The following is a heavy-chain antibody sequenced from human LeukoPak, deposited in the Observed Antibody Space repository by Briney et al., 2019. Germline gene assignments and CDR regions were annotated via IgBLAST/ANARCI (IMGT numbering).Heavy chain of an antibody. Sequence: ASVQVSCKASGYTFSDYAMNWVRQAPGQGLEWMGWINTNTGNPTYAQGFTGRFVFSLDTSVSTAYLQISSLKAEDTAVYYCARSILVVPAAMYGAFDFWGQGTMVTVSS. J-gene: IGHJ3*01. V-gene: IGHV7-4-1*02. CDR2: INTNTGNP. CDR3: ARSILVVPAAMYGAFDF. D-gene: IGHD2-2*01. CDR1: GYTFSDYA.